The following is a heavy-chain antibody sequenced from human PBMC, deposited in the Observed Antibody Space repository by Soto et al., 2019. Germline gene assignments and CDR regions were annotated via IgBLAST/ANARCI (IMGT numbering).Heavy chain of an antibody. J-gene: IGHJ4*02. CDR1: GFTFSSYG. Sequence: LRLSCAASGFTFSSYGMHWVRQAPGKGLEWVAVISYDGSNKYYADSVKGRFTISRDNSKNTLYLQMNSLRAEDTAVYYCAKEGGSSSWGYYFDYWGQGTLVTVSS. D-gene: IGHD6-13*01. CDR2: ISYDGSNK. CDR3: AKEGGSSSWGYYFDY. V-gene: IGHV3-30*18.